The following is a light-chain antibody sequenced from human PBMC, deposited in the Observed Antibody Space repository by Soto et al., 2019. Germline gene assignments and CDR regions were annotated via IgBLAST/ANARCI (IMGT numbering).Light chain of an antibody. Sequence: EVVLTQSPVTLSLSPGERATLSCRASQSVSSPYLAWYQQKPGQPPRLLIYGASSSATDIPDRVIGSGSRTEINQHIARLAAEDFAMYYCQQYGSSRFACVPGTKVDI. J-gene: IGKJ3*01. V-gene: IGKV3-20*01. CDR2: GAS. CDR3: QQYGSSRFA. CDR1: QSVSSPY.